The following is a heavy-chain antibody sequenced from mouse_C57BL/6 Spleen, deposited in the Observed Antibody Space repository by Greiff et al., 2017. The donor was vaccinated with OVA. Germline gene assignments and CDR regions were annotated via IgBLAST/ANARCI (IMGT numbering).Heavy chain of an antibody. J-gene: IGHJ4*01. Sequence: EVKLVESEGGLVQPGSSMKLSCTASGFTFSDYYMAWVRQVPEKGLEWVANINYDGSSTYYLDSLKSRFIISRDNAKNILYLQMSSLKSEDTATYYCARVPYGNYYAMDYWGQGTSVTVSS. V-gene: IGHV5-16*01. CDR1: GFTFSDYY. CDR2: INYDGSST. D-gene: IGHD2-1*01. CDR3: ARVPYGNYYAMDY.